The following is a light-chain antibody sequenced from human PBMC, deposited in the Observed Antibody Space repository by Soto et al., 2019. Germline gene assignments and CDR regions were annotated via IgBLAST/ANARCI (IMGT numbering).Light chain of an antibody. CDR3: QQRSNWPRLYT. CDR1: QSVSSY. J-gene: IGKJ2*01. Sequence: EIVLTQSPATLSLSPGKRATLSCRASQSVSSYLAWYQQKPGQAPRLLIYDASNRATGIPARFSGSGSGTDFTLTISSLEPEDFAVYYCQQRSNWPRLYTFGQGTKLEIK. V-gene: IGKV3-11*01. CDR2: DAS.